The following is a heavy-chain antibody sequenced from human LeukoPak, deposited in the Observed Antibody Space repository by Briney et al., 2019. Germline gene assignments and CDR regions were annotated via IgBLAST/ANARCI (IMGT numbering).Heavy chain of an antibody. J-gene: IGHJ4*02. D-gene: IGHD3-3*01. V-gene: IGHV4-59*01. CDR3: ARSNYDFWSGPTDFDY. Sequence: SETLSLTCTVSGGSISSYYWSWIRQPPGKGLEWIGYIYYSGSTNYNPSLKSRVTISVDTSKNQFSLKLSSVTAADTAVYYCARSNYDFWSGPTDFDYWGQGTLVTVSS. CDR1: GGSISSYY. CDR2: IYYSGST.